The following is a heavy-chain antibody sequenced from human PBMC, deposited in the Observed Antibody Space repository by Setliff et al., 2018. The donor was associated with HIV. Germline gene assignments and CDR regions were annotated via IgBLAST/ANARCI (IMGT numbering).Heavy chain of an antibody. V-gene: IGHV4-59*01. J-gene: IGHJ5*02. Sequence: SETLSLTCTVSGGSINSYYWSWIRQPPGKGLEWIGYIYYSGTTNYNPSLKSRVTIPVDTSNNQFSLKLSSLTAADTAVYYCARGGGPTIFGLDPWGQGTLVTVSS. D-gene: IGHD3-3*01. CDR2: IYYSGTT. CDR3: ARGGGPTIFGLDP. CDR1: GGSINSYY.